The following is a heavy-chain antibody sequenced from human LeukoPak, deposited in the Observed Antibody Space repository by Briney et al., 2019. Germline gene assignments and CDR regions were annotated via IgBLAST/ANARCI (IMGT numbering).Heavy chain of an antibody. D-gene: IGHD3-22*01. J-gene: IGHJ4*02. CDR2: ISSSSSTI. Sequence: GGSLRLSCAASGFTFSSYSMNWVRQAPGKGLEWVSYISSSSSTIYYADSVKGRFTISRDNAKNSLYPQMNSLRDEDTAVYYCAKGYYYDSSGYYRDLGFDYWGQGTLVTVSS. CDR1: GFTFSSYS. CDR3: AKGYYYDSSGYYRDLGFDY. V-gene: IGHV3-48*02.